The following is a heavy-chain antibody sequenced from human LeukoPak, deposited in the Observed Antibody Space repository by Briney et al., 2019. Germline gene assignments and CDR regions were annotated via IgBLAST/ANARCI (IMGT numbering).Heavy chain of an antibody. Sequence: SETLSLTCAVYGGSFSDYYWTWIRQPPGKRLEWIGEIDHSGSTNYNPSLKGRVTISVDMSKNQFSLEVRSASAADAAVYYCARAPLAAAPHFDYWGQGTLVTVSS. CDR3: ARAPLAAAPHFDY. D-gene: IGHD6-25*01. CDR2: IDHSGST. J-gene: IGHJ4*02. CDR1: GGSFSDYY. V-gene: IGHV4-34*01.